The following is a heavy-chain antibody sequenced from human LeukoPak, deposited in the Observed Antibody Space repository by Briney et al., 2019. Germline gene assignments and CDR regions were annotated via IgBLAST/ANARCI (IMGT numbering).Heavy chain of an antibody. CDR3: ARDSCSGGSCSFDY. CDR1: GYTFTNYG. D-gene: IGHD2-15*01. V-gene: IGHV1-18*01. J-gene: IGHJ4*02. CDR2: ISAYNGNT. Sequence: GASVKVSCKPSGYTFTNYGISWVRQAPGQGLEWMGWISAYNGNTNYAQKLQGRVTMTTDTSTSTAYMELRSLRSDDTAVYYCARDSCSGGSCSFDYWGQGTLVTVSS.